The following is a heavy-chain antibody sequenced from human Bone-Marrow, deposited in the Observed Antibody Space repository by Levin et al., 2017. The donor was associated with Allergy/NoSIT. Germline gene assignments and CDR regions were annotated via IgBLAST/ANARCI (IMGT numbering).Heavy chain of an antibody. Sequence: QPGESLKISCAASGFTFSTYSLHWVRQAPGKGLESVAVVSSDGSNKYYGDSVKGRFTISRDNSKNTLYLQMNSLRPVDTAVYYCARDGENGYNDLDYWGQGTLVTVSS. J-gene: IGHJ4*02. CDR1: GFTFSTYS. CDR3: ARDGENGYNDLDY. V-gene: IGHV3-30-3*01. D-gene: IGHD5-24*01. CDR2: VSSDGSNK.